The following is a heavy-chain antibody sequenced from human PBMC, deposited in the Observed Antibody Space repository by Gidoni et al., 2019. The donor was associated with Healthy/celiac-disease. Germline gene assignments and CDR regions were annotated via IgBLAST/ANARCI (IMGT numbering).Heavy chain of an antibody. D-gene: IGHD3-22*01. V-gene: IGHV3-23*01. J-gene: IGHJ4*02. CDR2: ISGSGGST. Sequence: EVQLLESGGGLLQPGGSLSLSCAASAFTFSSYAMSWVRQAPGKGLEWVSDISGSGGSTYYADSVKGRFTISRDNSKNTLYLQMNSLRAEDTAVYYCAKETMIVVVLDYWGQGTLVTVSS. CDR3: AKETMIVVVLDY. CDR1: AFTFSSYA.